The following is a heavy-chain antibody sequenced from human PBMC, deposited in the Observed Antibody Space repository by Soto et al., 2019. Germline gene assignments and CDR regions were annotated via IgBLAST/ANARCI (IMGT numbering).Heavy chain of an antibody. D-gene: IGHD6-13*01. Sequence: ASVKVSCKASGGTFSSYAISWVRQAPGQGLEWMGWINPNSGGTNYAQKFQGWVTMTRDTSISTAYMELSRLRSDDTAVYYCATGYSSSWLTFDYWGQGTLVTVSS. V-gene: IGHV1-2*04. J-gene: IGHJ4*02. CDR2: INPNSGGT. CDR3: ATGYSSSWLTFDY. CDR1: GGTFSSYA.